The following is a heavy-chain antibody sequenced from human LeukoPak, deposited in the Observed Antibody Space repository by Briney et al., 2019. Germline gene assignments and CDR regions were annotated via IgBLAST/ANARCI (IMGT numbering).Heavy chain of an antibody. D-gene: IGHD3-3*01. V-gene: IGHV3-21*06. Sequence: GGSLRLSCEASGFSFSGYYMNWVRQAPGKGLECVASISRSRDYIYYADSVKGRFTISRDNAKNSLYLQMNSLRAEDTAIYYCARDVGYTDFWNNYYSGVFDFWGQGALVTVAS. J-gene: IGHJ4*02. CDR1: GFSFSGYY. CDR3: ARDVGYTDFWNNYYSGVFDF. CDR2: ISRSRDYI.